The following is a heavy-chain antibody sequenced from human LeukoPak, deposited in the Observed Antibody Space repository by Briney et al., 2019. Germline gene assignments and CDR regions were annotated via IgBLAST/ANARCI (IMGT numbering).Heavy chain of an antibody. CDR2: IRYDGSNK. Sequence: GGSLRLSCAASGFTFSSYGMHWVRQAPGKGLEWVAFIRYDGSNKYYADSVKGRFTISRDNSKNTLYVQMNSLRAEDTAVYYCAKESTMLSGSPDYWGQGTLVTVSS. CDR1: GFTFSSYG. V-gene: IGHV3-30*02. D-gene: IGHD3-10*02. CDR3: AKESTMLSGSPDY. J-gene: IGHJ4*02.